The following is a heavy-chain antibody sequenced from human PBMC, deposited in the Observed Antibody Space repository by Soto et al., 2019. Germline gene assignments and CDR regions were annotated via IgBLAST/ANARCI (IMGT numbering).Heavy chain of an antibody. J-gene: IGHJ5*02. V-gene: IGHV4-30-2*06. CDR2: IYQGRST. D-gene: IGHD1-1*01. Sequence: SETLSLTCAVSGGSISGGNYSWSWIRQSPGKGLEWIGYIYQGRSTYYNPSLKSRVVISADRSKNHFSLKLTSVTAADTAVYYCVRDGTKTLRDWFDPWGQGISVTVSS. CDR1: GGSISGGNYS. CDR3: VRDGTKTLRDWFDP.